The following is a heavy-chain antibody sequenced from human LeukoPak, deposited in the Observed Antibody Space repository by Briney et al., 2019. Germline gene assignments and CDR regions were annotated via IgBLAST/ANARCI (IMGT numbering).Heavy chain of an antibody. CDR2: ISSSSSYI. CDR3: AKKATTVTTVLIFDY. V-gene: IGHV3-21*04. CDR1: GFTFSSYS. Sequence: PGGSLRLSCAASGFTFSSYSMNWVRQAPGKGLEWVSSISSSSSYIYYADSVKGRFTISRDNSKNTLYLQMNSLRAEDTAVYYCAKKATTVTTVLIFDYWGQGTLVTVSS. J-gene: IGHJ4*02. D-gene: IGHD4-17*01.